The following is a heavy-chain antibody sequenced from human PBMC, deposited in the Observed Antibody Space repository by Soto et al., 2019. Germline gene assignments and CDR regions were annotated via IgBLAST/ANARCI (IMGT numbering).Heavy chain of an antibody. J-gene: IGHJ4*02. CDR3: ARGGRSSSKTAFDY. V-gene: IGHV4-59*01. D-gene: IGHD6-6*01. CDR2: ISYSGSP. CDR1: GGSISGYC. Sequence: SETLSLTCTVSGGSISGYCWSWIRQPPGKGLEWIGYISYSGSPNYNPSLRSRVTISVDTSQNQFSLKLTSVTAADTAVYYCARGGRSSSKTAFDYWGQGTLVT.